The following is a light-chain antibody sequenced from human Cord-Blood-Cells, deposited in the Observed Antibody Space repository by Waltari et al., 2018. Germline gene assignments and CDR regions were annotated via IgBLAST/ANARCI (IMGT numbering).Light chain of an antibody. J-gene: IGKJ2*01. Sequence: DIVMTQSPLSLPVTPGEPASISCRSSPSLLHSNGYNYLDWYLQKPGQSPQLLIYLGSNRTSGVPDRFSGSGSGTDFTLKISSVEAEDVGVYYCMQALQTPVTFGQGTKLEIK. V-gene: IGKV2-28*01. CDR2: LGS. CDR3: MQALQTPVT. CDR1: PSLLHSNGYNY.